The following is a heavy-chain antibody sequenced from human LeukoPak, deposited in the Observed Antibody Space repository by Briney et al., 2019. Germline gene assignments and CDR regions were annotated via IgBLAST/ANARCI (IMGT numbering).Heavy chain of an antibody. Sequence: SVKVSRKASGYTFTGYYMHWVRQAPGQGLEWMGWINPNSGGTNYAQKFQGWVTMTRDTSISTAYMELSRLRSDDTAVYYCAREDYYGSGSLPWFDPWGQGTLVTVSS. J-gene: IGHJ5*02. D-gene: IGHD3-10*01. CDR1: GYTFTGYY. CDR3: AREDYYGSGSLPWFDP. V-gene: IGHV1-2*04. CDR2: INPNSGGT.